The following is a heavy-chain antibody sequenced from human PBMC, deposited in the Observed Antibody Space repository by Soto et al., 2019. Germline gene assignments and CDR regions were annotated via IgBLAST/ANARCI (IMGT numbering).Heavy chain of an antibody. J-gene: IGHJ4*02. Sequence: GGSLRLSCAASGFTFSSYAMSWVRQAPGKGLEWVSAISGSGGSTYYTDSVKGRFTISRDNSKNTVYLQMNSLRAEDTAVYYCATELVDTALEYYFDYWGQGTLVTVSS. CDR2: ISGSGGST. CDR1: GFTFSSYA. CDR3: ATELVDTALEYYFDY. D-gene: IGHD5-18*01. V-gene: IGHV3-23*01.